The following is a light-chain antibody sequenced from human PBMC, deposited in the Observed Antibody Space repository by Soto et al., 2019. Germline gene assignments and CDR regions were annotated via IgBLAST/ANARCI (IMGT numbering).Light chain of an antibody. CDR1: SSNIGAGYE. CDR2: GNS. J-gene: IGLJ2*01. V-gene: IGLV1-40*01. Sequence: QLVLTQPPSVSGAPGQRVTISCTGSSSNIGAGYEVHWYQQFPGRAPNLLIYGNSNRPSGVPDRFSGSKSGTSASLAITGLQAEDEADYYCQSFDSTLSGSKVFGGGTKVTVL. CDR3: QSFDSTLSGSKV.